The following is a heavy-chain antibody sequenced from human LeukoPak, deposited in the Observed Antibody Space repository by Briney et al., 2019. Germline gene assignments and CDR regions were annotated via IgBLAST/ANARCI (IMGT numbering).Heavy chain of an antibody. J-gene: IGHJ6*02. D-gene: IGHD3-3*01. CDR3: ARTLRFLEWLLPSYGMDV. Sequence: GGSLRLSCAASGFTFSSYWMSWVRQAPGKGLEWVANIKQDGSEKYYVDSVKGRFTISRDNAKNSLYLQMNSLRAEDTAVYYCARTLRFLEWLLPSYGMDVWGQGTTVTVSS. CDR2: IKQDGSEK. CDR1: GFTFSSYW. V-gene: IGHV3-7*01.